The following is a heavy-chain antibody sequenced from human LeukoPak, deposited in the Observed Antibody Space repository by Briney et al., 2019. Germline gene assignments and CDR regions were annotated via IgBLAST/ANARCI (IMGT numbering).Heavy chain of an antibody. V-gene: IGHV1-24*01. Sequence: ASVTVSCKVYGYTLTELSMHWVRQAPGKGLEWMGGFNPEDGETIYAQKFQGRVTMIEDTSTDTAYMELSSLRSEDTAVYYCATSARTAAGTGVDYWGQGTLVTVSS. CDR2: FNPEDGET. J-gene: IGHJ4*02. D-gene: IGHD6-13*01. CDR3: ATSARTAAGTGVDY. CDR1: GYTLTELS.